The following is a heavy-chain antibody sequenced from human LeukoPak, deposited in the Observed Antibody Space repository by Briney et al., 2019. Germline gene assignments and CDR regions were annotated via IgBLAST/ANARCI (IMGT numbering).Heavy chain of an antibody. CDR1: GGSISSSSYY. D-gene: IGHD5-18*01. CDR2: IYYSGST. CDR3: TRGSADPAMVGTGYFDY. J-gene: IGHJ4*02. V-gene: IGHV4-39*07. Sequence: SETLSLTCTVSGGSISSSSYYWGWIRQPPGKGLEWIGSIYYSGSTYYNPSLKSRVTISVDTSKNQFSLKLSSVTAADTAVYYCTRGSADPAMVGTGYFDYWGQGTLVTVSS.